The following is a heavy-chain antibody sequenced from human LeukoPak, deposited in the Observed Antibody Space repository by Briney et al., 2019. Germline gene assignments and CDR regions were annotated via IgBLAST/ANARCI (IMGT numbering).Heavy chain of an antibody. CDR2: IYSSGDT. D-gene: IGHD4-23*01. V-gene: IGHV3-53*01. J-gene: IGHJ4*02. CDR3: ARGYGGNYFDY. Sequence: RGGSLRLSCAASAFTVSNNCMTWLGQAPGKGLEWVSTIYSSGDTYSADSVKGRFSVSRDNFNNMLFLQMNNLTVEDTAVYYCARGYGGNYFDYWGQGTLVTVSS. CDR1: AFTVSNNC.